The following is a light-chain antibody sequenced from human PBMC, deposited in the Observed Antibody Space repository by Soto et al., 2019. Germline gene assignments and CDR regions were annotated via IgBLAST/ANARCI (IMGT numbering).Light chain of an antibody. CDR2: DAS. V-gene: IGKV3-11*02. CDR1: QSVGSY. J-gene: IGKJ4*01. Sequence: EIVVTQSPATLSLSPGERATLSCRTSQSVGSYLAWYQKKPGQAPRLLIYDASNRATGIPARFSGSGSGRDFPLTISSLEPEDFAVYYCQQRSNWPPLTFGGGTTVEIK. CDR3: QQRSNWPPLT.